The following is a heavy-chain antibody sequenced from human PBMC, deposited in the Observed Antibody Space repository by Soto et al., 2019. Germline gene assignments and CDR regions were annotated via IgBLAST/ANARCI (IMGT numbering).Heavy chain of an antibody. V-gene: IGHV4-4*02. CDR2: IYHSGST. J-gene: IGHJ4*02. Sequence: SETLSLTGAVSGGSISSSNWWSWVRQPPGQGLEWIGEIYHSGSTNYNPSLKSRVTISVDKSKNQFSLKLSSVTAADTAVYYCARSYGGGDCRLGYYFDYWGQGTLVTVSS. CDR1: GGSISSSNW. D-gene: IGHD2-21*02. CDR3: ARSYGGGDCRLGYYFDY.